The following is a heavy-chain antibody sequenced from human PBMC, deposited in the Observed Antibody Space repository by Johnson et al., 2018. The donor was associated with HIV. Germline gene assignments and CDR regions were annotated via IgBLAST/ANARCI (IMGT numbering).Heavy chain of an antibody. V-gene: IGHV3-74*01. D-gene: IGHD1-26*01. CDR3: ARDWGGYDAFDV. J-gene: IGHJ3*01. CDR1: GFTFSSYW. CDR2: INSDGSST. Sequence: VQLVESGGGVVQPGGSLRLSCAASGFTFSSYWMHWVRQAPGQGLVWVSRINSDGSSTSYADSVKGRFTISRDNAKNTLYLQMNSLRAEDTAVYYCARDWGGYDAFDVWGQGTMVTVSS.